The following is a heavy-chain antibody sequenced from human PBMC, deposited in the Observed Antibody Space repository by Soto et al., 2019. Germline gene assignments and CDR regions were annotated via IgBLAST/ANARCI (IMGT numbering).Heavy chain of an antibody. J-gene: IGHJ6*02. CDR1: CGSISSGDYY. CDR2: IYYSGST. CDR3: ARAHLTYYYYYGMDV. Sequence: SETLSLTCTVSCGSISSGDYYWGWIRQPPGKGLEWIGYIYYSGSTYYNPSLKSRVTISVDTSKNQFSLKLSSVTAADTAVYYCARAHLTYYYYYGMDVWGQGTTVTVSS. V-gene: IGHV4-30-4*01.